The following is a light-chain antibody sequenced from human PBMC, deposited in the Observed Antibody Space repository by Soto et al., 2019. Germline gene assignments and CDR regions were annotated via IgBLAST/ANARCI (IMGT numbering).Light chain of an antibody. V-gene: IGLV1-40*01. CDR1: SSNIGAGFD. Sequence: QSVLTQPPSVSGAPGLRVAISCTGSSSNIGAGFDVHWYQHLPGTAPKLLIFGNTNRPSGAPDRFSGSKSGTSASLAITGLQADDEADYYCQSYDSSLSAYVFGTGTKVTVL. CDR2: GNT. J-gene: IGLJ1*01. CDR3: QSYDSSLSAYV.